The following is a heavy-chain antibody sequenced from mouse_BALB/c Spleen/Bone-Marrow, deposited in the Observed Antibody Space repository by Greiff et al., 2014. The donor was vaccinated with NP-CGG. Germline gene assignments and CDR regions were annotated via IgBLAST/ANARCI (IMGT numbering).Heavy chain of an antibody. CDR2: IDPANGNT. CDR3: AIYYYGSSGFAY. J-gene: IGHJ3*01. Sequence: VTLKVCGAELVKPGASVKLSCTASGFNIKDTYMHWVKQRPEQGLEWIGRIDPANGNTKYDPKFQGKTTITADTSSNTAYLQLSSLTSEDTAVYYCAIYYYGSSGFAYWGQGTLVTVSA. CDR1: GFNIKDTY. D-gene: IGHD1-1*01. V-gene: IGHV14-3*02.